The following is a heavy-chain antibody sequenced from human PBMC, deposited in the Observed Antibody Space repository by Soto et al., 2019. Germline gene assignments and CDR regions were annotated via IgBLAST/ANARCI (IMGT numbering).Heavy chain of an antibody. V-gene: IGHV5-51*01. CDR2: IYPGASDI. CDR3: ARQGTSRGPDYAAFDF. Sequence: GESLKISCQASRYTFIYFWVAWVRQVPGKGLEWMGVIYPGASDIRYSPSFEGHVTISADKSTNTAYLQWSSLEAADTAIYYCARQGTSRGPDYAAFDFWGPGTLVTVSS. CDR1: RYTFIYFW. D-gene: IGHD2-2*01. J-gene: IGHJ4*02.